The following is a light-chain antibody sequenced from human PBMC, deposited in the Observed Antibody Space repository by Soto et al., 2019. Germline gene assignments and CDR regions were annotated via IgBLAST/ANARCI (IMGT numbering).Light chain of an antibody. CDR3: QKYNSAPPYT. J-gene: IGKJ2*01. V-gene: IGKV1-27*01. CDR1: QGISNY. Sequence: DIQMTQSPSSLSASVGDRVTITCRASQGISNYLAWYQQKPGKVPKLLIYAASTLHSGVPSRFSGSGSGTDFPLTISSLQPEDVATYYCQKYNSAPPYTFGQGTKLEIK. CDR2: AAS.